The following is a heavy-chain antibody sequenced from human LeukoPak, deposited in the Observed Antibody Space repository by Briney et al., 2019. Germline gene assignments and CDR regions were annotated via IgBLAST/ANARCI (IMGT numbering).Heavy chain of an antibody. D-gene: IGHD1-26*01. J-gene: IGHJ4*02. CDR2: MRSDGSDE. V-gene: IGHV3-30*02. CDR1: GLTLRSYA. Sequence: GGSLRLSCAASGLTLRSYAMHWVRQAPGKGLEWVAFMRSDGSDEHYADSVKGRFTIPRDNSHNTLYLQLNSLHSEDTAVYYCAKDLGLQVGASPFDYWGQGTLVTVSS. CDR3: AKDLGLQVGASPFDY.